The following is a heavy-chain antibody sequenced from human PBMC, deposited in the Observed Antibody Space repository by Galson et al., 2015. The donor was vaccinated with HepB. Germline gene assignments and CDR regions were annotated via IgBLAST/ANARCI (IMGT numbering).Heavy chain of an antibody. CDR3: AKKRAGSTWSPCDY. J-gene: IGHJ4*02. D-gene: IGHD2/OR15-2a*01. CDR1: GFPFSSYG. V-gene: IGHV3-30*18. CDR2: ISYDGSNI. Sequence: SLRLSCADSGFPFSSYGMHWVRQAPGKGLEWVAMISYDGSNIYYGDSVKGRFTISRDNSKNTLYLQMSSLRPEDTAVYYCAKKRAGSTWSPCDYWGQGTLVTVSS.